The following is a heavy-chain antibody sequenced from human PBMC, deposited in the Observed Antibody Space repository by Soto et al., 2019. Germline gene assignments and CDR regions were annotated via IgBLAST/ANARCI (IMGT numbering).Heavy chain of an antibody. J-gene: IGHJ4*02. D-gene: IGHD3-22*01. V-gene: IGHV1-69*06. Sequence: SVKVSCKASGGTFSSYAISWVRQAPGQGLEWMGGIIPIFGTANYAQKFQGRVTITADKSTSTAYMELSSLRSEDTAVYYCARSDSSGYFNEFYWGQGTLVTVSS. CDR1: GGTFSSYA. CDR3: ARSDSSGYFNEFY. CDR2: IIPIFGTA.